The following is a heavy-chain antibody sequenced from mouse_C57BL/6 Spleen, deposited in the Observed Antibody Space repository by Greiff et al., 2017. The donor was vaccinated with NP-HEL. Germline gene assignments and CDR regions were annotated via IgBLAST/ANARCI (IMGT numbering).Heavy chain of an antibody. Sequence: VKLQESGAELARPGASVKLSCKASGYTFTSYGISWVKQRTGQGLEWIGEIYPRSGNTYYNEKFKGKATLTADKSSSTAYMELRSLTSEDSAVYFCARFTTVVSYWYFEVWGTGTTVTVSS. CDR2: IYPRSGNT. J-gene: IGHJ1*03. CDR1: GYTFTSYG. D-gene: IGHD1-1*01. CDR3: ARFTTVVSYWYFEV. V-gene: IGHV1-81*01.